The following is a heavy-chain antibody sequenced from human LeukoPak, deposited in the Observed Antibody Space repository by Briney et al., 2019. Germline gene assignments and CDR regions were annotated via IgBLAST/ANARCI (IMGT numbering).Heavy chain of an antibody. CDR3: ARDLGDYADD. CDR1: GFSVSSNH. Sequence: GGSLRLSCEASGFSVSSNHMTWVRQAPGKGLEWVSVTYSGGSTSHADSVKGRFTISRDNSKNTLYLRMNSLRAEDTAVYYCARDLGDYADDWGQGTLVTVSS. CDR2: TYSGGST. V-gene: IGHV3-53*01. D-gene: IGHD4-17*01. J-gene: IGHJ4*02.